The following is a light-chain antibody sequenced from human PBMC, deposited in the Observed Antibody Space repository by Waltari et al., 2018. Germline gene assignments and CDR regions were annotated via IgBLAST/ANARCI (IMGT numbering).Light chain of an antibody. CDR3: QQFYSTPYT. J-gene: IGKJ2*01. CDR1: QDIASL. CDR2: AAS. Sequence: DIQMTQSPSSVSASVGDRVTITCRASQDIASLLAWYQQKPGKAPKLLIYAASGLKSGVPSRFSGSGSGTDFTLTISSLQAEDVAVYYCQQFYSTPYTFGQGTKLEI. V-gene: IGKV1-12*01.